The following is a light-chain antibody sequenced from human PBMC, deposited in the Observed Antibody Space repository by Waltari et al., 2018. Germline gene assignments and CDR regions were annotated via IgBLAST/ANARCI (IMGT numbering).Light chain of an antibody. CDR1: QAIFDY. V-gene: IGKV1-16*01. Sequence: DIQMTQSPSSVSASVGDTVTITCRASQAIFDYVAWFRQRPGKAPRSLLYAVSSLQTGVSSRFSGSGSITDFTLTITSLQPEDFATYYCVQYDTYPRTFGQGTTVEF. CDR3: VQYDTYPRT. CDR2: AVS. J-gene: IGKJ1*01.